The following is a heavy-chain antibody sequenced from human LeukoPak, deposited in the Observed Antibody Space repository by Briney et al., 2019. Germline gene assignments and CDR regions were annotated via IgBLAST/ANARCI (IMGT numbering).Heavy chain of an antibody. CDR3: AKDPRVLHFDFWSPYFFDH. V-gene: IGHV3-23*01. D-gene: IGHD3-3*01. CDR1: GFTLSSYA. J-gene: IGHJ4*02. CDR2: ISGSGGST. Sequence: PGGSLRLSCAASGFTLSSYAMSWARQAPGKGLEWVSAISGSGGSTYYADSVKGRFTISRDNSKNTLYLQMNSLRAEDTAVYYCAKDPRVLHFDFWSPYFFDHWGQGVLVTVSS.